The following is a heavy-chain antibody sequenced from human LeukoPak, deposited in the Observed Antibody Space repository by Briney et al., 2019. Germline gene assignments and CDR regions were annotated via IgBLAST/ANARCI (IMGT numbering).Heavy chain of an antibody. Sequence: ASVKVSCKASGGTFSSYAISWVRQAPGQGLEWMGGIIPIFGTANYAQKFQGRVTITADESTSTAYMELSSLRSEDTAVYYCARDPSMEPTKYNWFDPWGQGTLVTVSS. CDR2: IIPIFGTA. D-gene: IGHD1-1*01. CDR1: GGTFSSYA. CDR3: ARDPSMEPTKYNWFDP. V-gene: IGHV1-69*13. J-gene: IGHJ5*02.